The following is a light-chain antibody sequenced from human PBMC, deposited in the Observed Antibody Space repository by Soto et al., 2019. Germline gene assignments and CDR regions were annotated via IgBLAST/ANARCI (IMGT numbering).Light chain of an antibody. CDR1: QSVGSS. J-gene: IGKJ4*01. Sequence: EIVLTQSPATLSLSPGERATLSCRASQSVGSSLAWYQQKPGQAPRLLINDSSNRATGIPARFSGSGSGTDFTLTISSLEPEDFAVYYCQHRNDWPLTFGGGTKVEIK. CDR3: QHRNDWPLT. V-gene: IGKV3-11*01. CDR2: DSS.